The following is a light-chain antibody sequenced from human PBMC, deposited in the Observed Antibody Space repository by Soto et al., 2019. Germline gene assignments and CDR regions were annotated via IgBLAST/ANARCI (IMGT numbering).Light chain of an antibody. CDR3: CSYAGSSTFVV. Sequence: QSALTQPASGSGSPGQSITISCTGSSSDVGSHNLVSWYQQHPGKAPKLMIHEGTKRPSGVSNRFSGSKSGDTASLTISGLQAEDEADYYCCSYAGSSTFVVFGGGTKLTVL. CDR2: EGT. V-gene: IGLV2-23*01. J-gene: IGLJ2*01. CDR1: SSDVGSHNL.